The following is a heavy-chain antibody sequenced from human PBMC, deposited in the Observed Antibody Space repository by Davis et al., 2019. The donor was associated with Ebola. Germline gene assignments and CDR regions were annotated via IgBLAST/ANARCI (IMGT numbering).Heavy chain of an antibody. V-gene: IGHV4-59*08. CDR1: GASISSYY. CDR3: ARHLRFLEWLSQDAFDI. CDR2: IYYSGST. D-gene: IGHD3-3*01. J-gene: IGHJ3*02. Sequence: MPSETLSLTCSVSGASISSYYWSWIRQPPGKGLEWIGYIYYSGSTNYNPSLKSRVTISVDTSKNQFSLKLSSVTAADTAVYYCARHLRFLEWLSQDAFDIWGQGTMVTVSS.